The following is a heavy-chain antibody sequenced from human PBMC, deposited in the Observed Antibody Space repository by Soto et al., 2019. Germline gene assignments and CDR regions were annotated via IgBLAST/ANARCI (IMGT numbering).Heavy chain of an antibody. D-gene: IGHD3-10*01. CDR2: VSDGGSDA. V-gene: IGHV3-23*01. CDR1: GFTFSTYA. J-gene: IGHJ4*01. Sequence: EVQLLESGGGLVQPGGSLRLSCAASGFTFSTYAMSWVRQPPGKGLEWVSIVSDGGSDAFYADSVKGRFAVSRDNSKNTRYLQMNSLTAADTAVYYCAKRIVNGEGDYWGHGTPVTVCS. CDR3: AKRIVNGEGDY.